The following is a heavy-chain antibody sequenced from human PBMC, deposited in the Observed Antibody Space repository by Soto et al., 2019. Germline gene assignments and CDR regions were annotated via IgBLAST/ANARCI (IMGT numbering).Heavy chain of an antibody. Sequence: ASVKVSFKASGYTFTRYGISWLRQGPGQGLEWMGWISAYNGNTNYAQKLQGRVTMTTDTSTSTAYMELRSLRSDDTAVYYCARDRSDSSGYYSSNWGQGTLVTVSS. D-gene: IGHD3-22*01. CDR2: ISAYNGNT. CDR1: GYTFTRYG. J-gene: IGHJ4*02. CDR3: ARDRSDSSGYYSSN. V-gene: IGHV1-18*01.